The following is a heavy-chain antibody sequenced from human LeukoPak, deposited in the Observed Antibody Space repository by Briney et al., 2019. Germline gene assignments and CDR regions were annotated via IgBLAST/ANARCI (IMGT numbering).Heavy chain of an antibody. D-gene: IGHD1-14*01. Sequence: KPSETLSLTCTVSGGSISSYYWSWIRQTPGKGLEWIGYIYYSGSTNYDPSLKSRVTISVDTSKNQFSLKLSSVTAADTAVYYCARDHDENLHAFDIWAQGTMVTVSS. CDR3: ARDHDENLHAFDI. CDR2: IYYSGST. CDR1: GGSISSYY. J-gene: IGHJ3*02. V-gene: IGHV4-59*01.